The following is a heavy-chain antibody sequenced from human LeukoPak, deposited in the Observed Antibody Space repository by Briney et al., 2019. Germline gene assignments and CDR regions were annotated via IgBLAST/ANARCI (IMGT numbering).Heavy chain of an antibody. CDR2: IIPIFGTA. CDR1: GGTFSSYA. V-gene: IGHV1-69*13. J-gene: IGHJ4*02. Sequence: ASVKVSCKASGGTFSSYAISWVRQAPGQGLEWMGGIIPIFGTANYAQKFQGRVTITADESTSTAYMELSSLRSEDTAVYYCARDALQLVLGGPFDYWGQGTLVTVSS. D-gene: IGHD6-6*01. CDR3: ARDALQLVLGGPFDY.